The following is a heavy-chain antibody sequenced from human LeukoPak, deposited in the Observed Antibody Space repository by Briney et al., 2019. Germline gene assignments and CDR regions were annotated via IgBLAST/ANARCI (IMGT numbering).Heavy chain of an antibody. V-gene: IGHV4-34*01. CDR1: GGSFSGYY. D-gene: IGHD2/OR15-2a*01. Sequence: SETLSLTCAVYGGSFSGYYWSWIRQPPGKGLEWIGEINHSGSTNYNPSLKSRVTISVDTSKNQLSLKVNSVTAADTAEYYCACSAQYSYYYYMDVWGKGTTVTVSS. CDR3: ACSAQYSYYYYMDV. CDR2: INHSGST. J-gene: IGHJ6*03.